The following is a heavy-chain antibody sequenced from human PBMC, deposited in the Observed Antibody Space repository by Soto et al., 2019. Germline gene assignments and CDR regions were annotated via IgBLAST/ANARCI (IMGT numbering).Heavy chain of an antibody. Sequence: SGPTLVNPTQTLTLTCTFSGFSLESTGVGVAWIRQSPGKALECLALIYWDDDKRYSPSLQSRLTITKGTSENQVVLTMSNMDPVDTATYYCAHNDYFGSGSQTYYFDFWGQGTLVTVSS. J-gene: IGHJ4*02. CDR2: IYWDDDK. CDR1: GFSLESTGVG. CDR3: AHNDYFGSGSQTYYFDF. D-gene: IGHD3-10*01. V-gene: IGHV2-5*02.